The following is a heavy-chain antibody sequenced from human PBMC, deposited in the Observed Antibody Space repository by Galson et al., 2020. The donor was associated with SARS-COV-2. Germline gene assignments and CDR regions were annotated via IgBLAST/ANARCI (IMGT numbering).Heavy chain of an antibody. CDR3: ARDPAPLYGDNYYYGMDV. CDR1: DGPMSSYY. J-gene: IGHJ6*02. Sequence: ETSETLYLTCSVSDGPMSSYYWTWIRQPPGKGLEWIGYNSYSGSANYNPSLRSRVTISVDLSKNQFSLKVTSVTAAETAVYYCARDPAPLYGDNYYYGMDVWGRGTTVTVSS. D-gene: IGHD4-17*01. CDR2: NSYSGSA. V-gene: IGHV4-59*01.